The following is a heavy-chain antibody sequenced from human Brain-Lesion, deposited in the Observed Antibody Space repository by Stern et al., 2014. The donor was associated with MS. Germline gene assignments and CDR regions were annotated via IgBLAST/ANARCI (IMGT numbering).Heavy chain of an antibody. V-gene: IGHV4-4*02. CDR1: GGSISSSNW. J-gene: IGHJ4*02. CDR3: ARFPASRPHVFDS. CDR2: SDHSGST. Sequence: VQLVESGPGLVKPSGTLSLTCAVSGGSISSSNWWSWVRQSPGKGLAWIGESDHSGSTIYNPSLQSRVPVSADKSQKSHSLTLRSGTAADTAVYFCARFPASRPHVFDSWGQGTLVTVSS. D-gene: IGHD6-13*01.